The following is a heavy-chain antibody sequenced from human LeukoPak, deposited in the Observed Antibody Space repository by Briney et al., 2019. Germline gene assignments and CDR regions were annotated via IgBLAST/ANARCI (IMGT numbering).Heavy chain of an antibody. J-gene: IGHJ4*02. CDR3: AKDPPRGIQLWLRSSHFDY. V-gene: IGHV3-23*01. CDR2: ISGSGGST. D-gene: IGHD5-18*01. CDR1: GFTFSSYA. Sequence: GGSLRLSCAASGFTFSSYAMSWVRQAPGKGLEWVSAISGSGGSTYYADSVKGRFTISRDNSKNTLYLQMNSLRAEDTAVYYCAKDPPRGIQLWLRSSHFDYWGQGTLVTVSS.